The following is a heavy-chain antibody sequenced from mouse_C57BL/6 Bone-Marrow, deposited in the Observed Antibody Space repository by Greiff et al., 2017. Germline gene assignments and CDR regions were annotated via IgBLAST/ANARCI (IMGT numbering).Heavy chain of an antibody. Sequence: QVQLQQPGAELVMPGASVKLSCKASGYTFTSYWMHWVKQRPGQGLEWIGEIDPSDSYTNYNQKFKGKSTLTVDKSSSTAHMQLSSLTSEDSAVYYCAREDLVRYYFDYWGQGTTLTVSS. J-gene: IGHJ2*01. V-gene: IGHV1-69*01. CDR1: GYTFTSYW. CDR3: AREDLVRYYFDY. D-gene: IGHD1-1*01. CDR2: IDPSDSYT.